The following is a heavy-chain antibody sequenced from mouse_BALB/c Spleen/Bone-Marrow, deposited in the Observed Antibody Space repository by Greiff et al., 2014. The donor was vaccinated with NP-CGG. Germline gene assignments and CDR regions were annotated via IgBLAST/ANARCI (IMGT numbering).Heavy chain of an antibody. CDR1: GDSITRGY. V-gene: IGHV3-8*02. D-gene: IGHD4-1*01. CDR3: ATGYYFDY. Sequence: EVQLQQSGPSLVKPSQTLSLTCSVTGDSITRGYWDWIRKFPGNKLEYMGYITYSANTYYNPSLKSRLSITRDTSKNQYYLQLNSVTTEDTATYYCATGYYFDYWGQGTTLTASS. CDR2: ITYSANT. J-gene: IGHJ2*01.